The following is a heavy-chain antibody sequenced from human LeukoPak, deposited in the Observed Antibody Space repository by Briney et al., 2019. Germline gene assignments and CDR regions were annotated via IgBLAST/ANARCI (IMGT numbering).Heavy chain of an antibody. J-gene: IGHJ4*02. CDR1: GCTFSSYA. CDR3: ARDRRTYSSGWFDY. CDR2: IIPIFGTA. D-gene: IGHD6-19*01. V-gene: IGHV1-69*01. Sequence: GSSVKVSCKASGCTFSSYAISWVRQAPGQGLEWMGGIIPIFGTANYAQKFQGRVTITADESTSTAYMELSSLRSEDTAVYYCARDRRTYSSGWFDYCGQGTLVTVSS.